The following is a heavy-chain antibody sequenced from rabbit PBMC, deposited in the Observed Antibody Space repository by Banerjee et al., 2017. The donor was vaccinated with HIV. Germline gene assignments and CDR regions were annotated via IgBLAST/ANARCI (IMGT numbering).Heavy chain of an antibody. CDR1: GIDFSSYG. D-gene: IGHD3-3*01. CDR2: IYPDYGST. J-gene: IGHJ4*01. Sequence: QEQLVESGGGLVQPGGSLKLSCKASGIDFSSYGISWVRQAPGKGLEWIAYIYPDYGSTDYASWVNGRFTISLDNAQNTVFLQMTSLTAADTATYFCSRGLVAGVLDLWGQGTLVTVS. CDR3: SRGLVAGVLDL. V-gene: IGHV1S47*01.